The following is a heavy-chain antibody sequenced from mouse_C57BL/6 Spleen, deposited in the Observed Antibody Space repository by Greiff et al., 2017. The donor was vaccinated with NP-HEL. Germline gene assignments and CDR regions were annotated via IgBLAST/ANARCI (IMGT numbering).Heavy chain of an antibody. J-gene: IGHJ2*01. Sequence: QVQLQQSGPGLVAPSQSLSITCTVSGFSLTSYAISWVRQPPGKGLEWLGVIWTGGGTNYNSALKSRLSISKDNSKSQVFLKMNSLQTDDTARYYCARHYDYDRRYFDYWGQGTTLTVSS. V-gene: IGHV2-9-1*01. CDR3: ARHYDYDRRYFDY. CDR1: GFSLTSYA. D-gene: IGHD2-4*01. CDR2: IWTGGGT.